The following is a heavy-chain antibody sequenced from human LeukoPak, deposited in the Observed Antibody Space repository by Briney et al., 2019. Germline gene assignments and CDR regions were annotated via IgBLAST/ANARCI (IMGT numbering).Heavy chain of an antibody. D-gene: IGHD3-3*01. V-gene: IGHV1-69*13. CDR2: IIPIFGTA. J-gene: IGHJ6*02. CDR1: GYTFTSYG. Sequence: ASVKVSCKASGYTFTSYGISWVRQAPGQGLEWMGGIIPIFGTANYAQKLQGRVTITADESTSTAYMELSSLRSEDTAVYYCARGKVSEIFGVVKTAASYYYYGMDVWGQGTTVTVSS. CDR3: ARGKVSEIFGVVKTAASYYYYGMDV.